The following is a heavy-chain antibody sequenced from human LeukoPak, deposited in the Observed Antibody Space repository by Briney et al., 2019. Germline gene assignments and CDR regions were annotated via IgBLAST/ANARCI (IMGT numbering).Heavy chain of an antibody. D-gene: IGHD2-2*01. CDR3: SRDGPDIVVVPAAAGGATTNSGMDV. Sequence: GGSLRLSCAASGFTFSSYGMHWVRQAPGKGLEWVAVIWYDGSNKYYADSVKGRFTISRDNSKNTLYLQMNSLRAEDTAVYYCSRDGPDIVVVPAAAGGATTNSGMDVWGKGTTVTVPS. V-gene: IGHV3-33*01. CDR1: GFTFSSYG. J-gene: IGHJ6*04. CDR2: IWYDGSNK.